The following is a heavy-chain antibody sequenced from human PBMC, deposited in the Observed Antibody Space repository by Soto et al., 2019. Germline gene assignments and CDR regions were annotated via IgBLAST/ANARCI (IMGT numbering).Heavy chain of an antibody. Sequence: QVQLHESGPGLVKPSETLSLTCTVSGGSVSSGSHYWSWIRQPPGKGLEWIGHIYYSGTTNYNPSLNSRVTISVDTSKNQFSLKLNSVTSADTAVYYCARDYRGYTYGYAFDVWGQGTIVTVSS. CDR1: GGSVSSGSHY. D-gene: IGHD5-18*01. V-gene: IGHV4-61*01. CDR3: ARDYRGYTYGYAFDV. CDR2: IYYSGTT. J-gene: IGHJ3*01.